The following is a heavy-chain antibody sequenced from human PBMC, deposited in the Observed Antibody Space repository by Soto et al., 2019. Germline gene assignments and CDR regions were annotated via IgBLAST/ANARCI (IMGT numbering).Heavy chain of an antibody. D-gene: IGHD1-26*01. CDR2: IIPIFGTA. J-gene: IGHJ6*02. CDR1: GGTFSSYA. V-gene: IGHV1-69*13. CDR3: ARDLTVGATSLIYYYYYGMDV. Sequence: PVKVSCKASGGTFSSYAISWVRQAPGQGLEWMGGIIPIFGTANYAQKFQGRVTITADESTSTAYMELSSLRSEDTAVYYCARDLTVGATSLIYYYYYGMDVWGQGTTVTVSS.